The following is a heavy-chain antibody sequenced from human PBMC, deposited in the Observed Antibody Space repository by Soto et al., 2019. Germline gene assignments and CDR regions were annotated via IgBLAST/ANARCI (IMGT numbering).Heavy chain of an antibody. Sequence: QVQLVQSGAEVKKPGASVKVSCKASGYTFTGYYMHWVRQAPGQGLEWMGWINPNSGGTNYAQKFQGWVTMTRDTSISTAYMELSRLRSADTAVYYCARGISARRFYGFWSGSSNRYYFDYWGQGPLVTVSS. CDR3: ARGISARRFYGFWSGSSNRYYFDY. D-gene: IGHD3-3*01. CDR2: INPNSGGT. CDR1: GYTFTGYY. V-gene: IGHV1-2*04. J-gene: IGHJ4*02.